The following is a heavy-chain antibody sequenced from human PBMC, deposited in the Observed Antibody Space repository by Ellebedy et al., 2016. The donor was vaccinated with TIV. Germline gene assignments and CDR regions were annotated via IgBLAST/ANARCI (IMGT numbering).Heavy chain of an antibody. CDR1: GFTFSDYY. Sequence: PGGSLRLSCAASGFTFSDYYMSWIRQAPGKGLEWVSYISSSGSTIYYADSVKGRFTISRDNAKNTLYLQMNSLRAEDTAVYYCARDPSIAARQLDYWGQGTLVTVSS. CDR3: ARDPSIAARQLDY. J-gene: IGHJ4*02. V-gene: IGHV3-11*04. CDR2: ISSSGSTI. D-gene: IGHD6-6*01.